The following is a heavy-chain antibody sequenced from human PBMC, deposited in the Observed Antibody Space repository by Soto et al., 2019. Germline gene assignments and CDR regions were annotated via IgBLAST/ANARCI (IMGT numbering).Heavy chain of an antibody. J-gene: IGHJ4*02. CDR3: ARQVAEYPIVSYFDY. Sequence: NPSETLSLTCTVFGGSISSYYWRWIRQPPGKGLEWIGYIYYSGSTYYNPSLKSRVTISVDTSKNQFSLKLSSVTAADTAVYYCARQVAEYPIVSYFDYWGQGTLVTVSS. D-gene: IGHD3-9*01. CDR1: GGSISSYY. V-gene: IGHV4-59*04. CDR2: IYYSGST.